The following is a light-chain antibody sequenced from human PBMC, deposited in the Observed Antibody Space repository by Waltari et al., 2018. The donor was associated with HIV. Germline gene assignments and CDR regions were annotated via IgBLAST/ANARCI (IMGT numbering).Light chain of an antibody. CDR3: QVWDSSSDDWV. CDR1: NIGSKS. V-gene: IGLV3-21*02. Sequence: SYVLAQPPSVSVAPGQTARITCGGDNIGSKSVHWYQQKPGQAPLLVVYDDSDRPSGSPGRFSGSNAGNTATLTISRVEAGDEADYYCQVWDSSSDDWVFGGGTKVTVL. J-gene: IGLJ3*02. CDR2: DDS.